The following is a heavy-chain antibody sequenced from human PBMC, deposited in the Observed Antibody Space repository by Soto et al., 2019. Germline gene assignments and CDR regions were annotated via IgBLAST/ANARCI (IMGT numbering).Heavy chain of an antibody. CDR3: SSGGAYCGGDCYHY. J-gene: IGHJ4*02. CDR2: IIPIFGTA. D-gene: IGHD2-21*02. Sequence: QVHLVQSGAEVKKPGSSVKVSCKASGVTFSSYAISWVRQAPGQGLEWMGGIIPIFGTANYAQKFQGRVTITADESTSTAYMELRSLISEDTAVYYCSSGGAYCGGDCYHYWGQGTLVTVSS. CDR1: GVTFSSYA. V-gene: IGHV1-69*01.